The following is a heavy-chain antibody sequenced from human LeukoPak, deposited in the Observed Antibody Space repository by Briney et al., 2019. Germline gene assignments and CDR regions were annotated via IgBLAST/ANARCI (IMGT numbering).Heavy chain of an antibody. CDR2: ISSGSSAM. J-gene: IGHJ4*02. CDR1: GFTFNSYS. CDR3: ARDYDFWSGYYTGVFDY. D-gene: IGHD3-3*01. V-gene: IGHV3-48*01. Sequence: GGSLRLSCAASGFTFNSYSMNWVRQAPGKGLEWVSYISSGSSAMYYADSVKGRFTISRDNAKNSLYLQMNSLRAEDTAVYYCARDYDFWSGYYTGVFDYWGQGTLVTVSS.